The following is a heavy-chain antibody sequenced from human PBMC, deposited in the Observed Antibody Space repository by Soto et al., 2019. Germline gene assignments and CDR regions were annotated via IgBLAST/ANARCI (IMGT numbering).Heavy chain of an antibody. CDR1: DDSISSYY. Sequence: SETLSLPCTVSDDSISSYYCSWIRQVPGKGLEWIGHTHYTGSTNYNPSLKSRVTMSVDTSKNQFSLRLTSVTAADTAVYYCARDQAGTIFGLPTHYYYMDVWGKGTTVTVSS. V-gene: IGHV4-59*01. CDR3: ARDQAGTIFGLPTHYYYMDV. CDR2: THYTGST. D-gene: IGHD3-3*01. J-gene: IGHJ6*03.